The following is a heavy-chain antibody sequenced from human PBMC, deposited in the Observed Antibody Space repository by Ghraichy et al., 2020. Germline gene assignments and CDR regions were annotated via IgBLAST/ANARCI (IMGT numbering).Heavy chain of an antibody. D-gene: IGHD3-16*02. CDR3: ARDKPFLGELSYYFDY. Sequence: GGSLRLSCAASGFTFSSYGMHWVRQAPGKGLEWVAVIWYDGSNKYYADSVKGRFTISRDNSKNTLYLQMNSLRAEDTAVYYCARDKPFLGELSYYFDYWGQGTLVTVSS. J-gene: IGHJ4*02. V-gene: IGHV3-33*08. CDR2: IWYDGSNK. CDR1: GFTFSSYG.